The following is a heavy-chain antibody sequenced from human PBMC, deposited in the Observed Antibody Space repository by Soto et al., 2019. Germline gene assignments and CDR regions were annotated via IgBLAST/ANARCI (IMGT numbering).Heavy chain of an antibody. V-gene: IGHV4-39*01. D-gene: IGHD5-12*01. Sequence: HLQLQESGPGLVKPSETLSLMCSVSDDSINSDKFYWGWIRQPPGKGLEWIGSIYYRGNAYYNPPPQPRVTISLDTSKSQFSLKLNSVTAADSAVYFCARLEGLATISYYFDFWGPGALVTVSS. CDR3: ARLEGLATISYYFDF. J-gene: IGHJ4*02. CDR2: IYYRGNA. CDR1: DDSINSDKFY.